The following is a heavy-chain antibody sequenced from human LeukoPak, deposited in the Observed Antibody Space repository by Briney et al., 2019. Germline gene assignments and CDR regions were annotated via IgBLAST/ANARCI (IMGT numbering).Heavy chain of an antibody. V-gene: IGHV3-48*01. CDR3: ASATPGIVGATSLAFDI. D-gene: IGHD1-26*01. CDR1: GGSISSSN. CDR2: ISSSSSTI. Sequence: GTLSLTCAVSGGSISSSNWWSWVRQAPGKGLEWVSYISSSSSTIYYADSVKGRFTISRDNAMNSLYLQMNSLRAEDTAVYYCASATPGIVGATSLAFDIWGQGTMVTVSS. J-gene: IGHJ3*02.